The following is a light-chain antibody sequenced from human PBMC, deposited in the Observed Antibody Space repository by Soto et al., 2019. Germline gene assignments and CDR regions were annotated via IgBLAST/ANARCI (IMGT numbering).Light chain of an antibody. CDR3: AAWDDSLRAV. J-gene: IGLJ2*01. V-gene: IGLV1-47*01. CDR2: RNN. Sequence: QAVLTQPPSASGTPGQRVTISCSGSSSNIGSNYVYWYQQLPGTAPKLLIYRNNQRPSGVPDRFSGSTSGTSASLAISGLRSEDEADYYCAAWDDSLRAVFGGGTKLTVL. CDR1: SSNIGSNY.